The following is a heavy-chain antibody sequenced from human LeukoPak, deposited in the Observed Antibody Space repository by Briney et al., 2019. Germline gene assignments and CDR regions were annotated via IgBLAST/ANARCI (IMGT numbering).Heavy chain of an antibody. CDR2: IYYSGST. D-gene: IGHD6-19*01. CDR1: GGSISSSSYY. J-gene: IGHJ5*02. V-gene: IGHV4-39*07. Sequence: PSETLSLTCTVSGGSISSSSYYWGWIRQPPGKGLEWIGSIYYSGSTYYNPSLKSRVTISVDTSKNQFSLKLSSVAAADTAVYYCARGKSSGWKIGFDPWGQGTLVTVSS. CDR3: ARGKSSGWKIGFDP.